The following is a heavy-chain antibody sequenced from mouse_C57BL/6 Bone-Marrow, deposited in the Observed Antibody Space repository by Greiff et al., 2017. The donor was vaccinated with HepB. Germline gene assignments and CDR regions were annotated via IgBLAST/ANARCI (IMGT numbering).Heavy chain of an antibody. CDR1: GFTFSSYA. Sequence: EVQLMESGGGLVKPGGSLKLSCAASGFTFSSYAMSWVRQTPEKRLEWVATISDGGSYTYYPDNVKGRFTISRDNAKNNLYLQMSHLKSEDTAMYYCARDKRILLRYYFDYWGQGTTLTVSS. CDR3: ARDKRILLRYYFDY. D-gene: IGHD1-1*01. V-gene: IGHV5-4*01. J-gene: IGHJ2*01. CDR2: ISDGGSYT.